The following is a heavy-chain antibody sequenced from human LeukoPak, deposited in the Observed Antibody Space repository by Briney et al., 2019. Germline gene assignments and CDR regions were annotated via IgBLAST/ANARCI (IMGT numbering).Heavy chain of an antibody. V-gene: IGHV3-11*01. CDR3: ARAADGSGWARNYFDY. J-gene: IGHJ4*02. Sequence: GGSLRLSCAASGFTFSDYYMSWIRQAPGKGLEWVSYISSSGSTIYYADSVKGRFTISRDNAKNSLYLQMNSLRAEDTAVYYCARAADGSGWARNYFDYWGQGTLVTVSS. CDR2: ISSSGSTI. D-gene: IGHD6-19*01. CDR1: GFTFSDYY.